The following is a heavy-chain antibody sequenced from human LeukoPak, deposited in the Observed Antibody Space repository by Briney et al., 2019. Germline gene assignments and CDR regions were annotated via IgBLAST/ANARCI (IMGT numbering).Heavy chain of an antibody. Sequence: SETLSLTCAVYGGSFSGYYWSWIRQPPGKGLEWIGEINHSGSTNYNPSLKSRVTISVDTSKNQFSLKLSSVTAADTAVYYCARAGTLSSIAAAGRQVDYWGQGTLVTVSS. J-gene: IGHJ4*02. V-gene: IGHV4-34*01. CDR1: GGSFSGYY. CDR2: INHSGST. D-gene: IGHD6-13*01. CDR3: ARAGTLSSIAAAGRQVDY.